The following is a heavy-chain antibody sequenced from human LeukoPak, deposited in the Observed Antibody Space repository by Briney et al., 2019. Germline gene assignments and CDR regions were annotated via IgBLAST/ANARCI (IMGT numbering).Heavy chain of an antibody. CDR1: GFTFSSYA. CDR2: ISYDGSNK. D-gene: IGHD4-17*01. Sequence: GRSLRLSCATSGFTFSSYAMHWVRQAPGKGLEWVAVISYDGSNKYYADSVKGRFTISRDNSKNTLYLQMNSLRAEDTAVYYCAREDYGEGHPIDYWGQGTLVTVSS. CDR3: AREDYGEGHPIDY. J-gene: IGHJ4*02. V-gene: IGHV3-30-3*01.